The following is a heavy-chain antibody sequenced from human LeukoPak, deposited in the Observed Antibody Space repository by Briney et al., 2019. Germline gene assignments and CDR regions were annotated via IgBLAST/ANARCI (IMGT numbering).Heavy chain of an antibody. D-gene: IGHD1-26*01. CDR2: IKHDGSEK. J-gene: IGHJ4*02. V-gene: IGHV3-7*01. CDR1: GFPIDRYC. CDR3: ARDGCTSTTCTSLGGFNG. Sequence: AGSLTLSCVVSGFPIDRYCMSWVRQAPGKGLEWVANIKHDGSEKNFVDTMKGRFTISRDNSENSLFLQLNSLRAADTAVYFCARDGCTSTTCTSLGGFNGWAQGTLVTVSS.